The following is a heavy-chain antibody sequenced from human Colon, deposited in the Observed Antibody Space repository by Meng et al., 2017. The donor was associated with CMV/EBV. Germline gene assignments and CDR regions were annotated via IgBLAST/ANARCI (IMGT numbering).Heavy chain of an antibody. V-gene: IGHV3-20*04. CDR1: GFTFDDYG. CDR2: INWNGGST. Sequence: GGSLRLSCAASGFTFDDYGMSWVRQAPGKGLEWVSGINWNGGSTGYADSVKGRFTISRDNAKNSLYLQMNSLRAEDTALYYCARGGLGPAAIPDDFDYWGQGTLVTVSS. J-gene: IGHJ4*02. D-gene: IGHD2-2*01. CDR3: ARGGLGPAAIPDDFDY.